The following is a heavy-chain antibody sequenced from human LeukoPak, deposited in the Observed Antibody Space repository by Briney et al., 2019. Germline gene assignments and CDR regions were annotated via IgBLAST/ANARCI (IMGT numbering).Heavy chain of an antibody. CDR2: IYYSGST. CDR1: GGSISSSSFY. CDR3: ARRGGYNFGYDY. Sequence: PSETLSLTCTVSGGSISSSSFYWGWTRQPPGKGLEWIGDIYYSGSTYYSPSLKSRVTISVDTSKNQFSLKLNSVTAADTTVYYCARRGGYNFGYDYWGQGTLVTVSS. V-gene: IGHV4-39*01. J-gene: IGHJ4*02. D-gene: IGHD5-18*01.